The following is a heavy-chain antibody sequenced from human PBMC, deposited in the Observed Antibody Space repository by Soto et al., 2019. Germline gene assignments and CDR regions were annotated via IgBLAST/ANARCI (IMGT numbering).Heavy chain of an antibody. J-gene: IGHJ5*02. V-gene: IGHV4-59*01. Sequence: SETMSLTCTVSGGSISSYYWSWIRQPPGKGLEWIGYIYYSGSTNYNPSLKSRVTISVDTSKNQFSLKLSSVTAADTAVYYCARTGNDYSNYGWFDPWGQGTLVTVSS. CDR2: IYYSGST. CDR1: GGSISSYY. CDR3: ARTGNDYSNYGWFDP. D-gene: IGHD4-4*01.